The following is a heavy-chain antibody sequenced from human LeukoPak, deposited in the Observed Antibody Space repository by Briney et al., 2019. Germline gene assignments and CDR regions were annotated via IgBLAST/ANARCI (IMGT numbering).Heavy chain of an antibody. CDR2: IYYSGST. CDR1: GGSISSYY. D-gene: IGHD5-18*01. V-gene: IGHV4-59*01. J-gene: IGHJ4*02. CDR3: ARSVGGYSYYLLDY. Sequence: SETLSLTCTVSGGSISSYYWSWIRQPPGKGLGWIGYIYYSGSTNYNPSLKSRVTISADTSKNQFSLKLSSVTAADTAVYYCARSVGGYSYYLLDYWGQGTLVTVSS.